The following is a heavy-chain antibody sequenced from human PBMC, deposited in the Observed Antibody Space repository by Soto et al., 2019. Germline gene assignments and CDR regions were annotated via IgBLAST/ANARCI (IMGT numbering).Heavy chain of an antibody. CDR1: GFTFSSYA. V-gene: IGHV3-21*05. CDR3: AARPCSTSCYNYFDY. D-gene: IGHD2-2*02. J-gene: IGHJ4*02. Sequence: PGGSLRLSCSASGFTFSSYAMHWVRQAPGKGLEWVSYISSSSSYTNYADSVKGRFTISRDNAKNSLYLQMNSLRAEDTAVYYCAARPCSTSCYNYFDYWGQGTLVTVSS. CDR2: ISSSSSYT.